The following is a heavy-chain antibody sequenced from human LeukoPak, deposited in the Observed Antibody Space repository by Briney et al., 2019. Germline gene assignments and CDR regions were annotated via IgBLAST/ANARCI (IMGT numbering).Heavy chain of an antibody. J-gene: IGHJ4*02. V-gene: IGHV6-1*01. CDR3: ARSIFGVVIHFDY. D-gene: IGHD3-3*01. Sequence: SQTLSLTCAISGDSASSNSAAWNWIRQSPSRGLEWLGRTYYRSKWYNDYAVSVKSRITINPDTSKNQFSLKLSSVTAADTAVYYCARSIFGVVIHFDYWGQGTLVTVSS. CDR1: GDSASSNSAA. CDR2: TYYRSKWYN.